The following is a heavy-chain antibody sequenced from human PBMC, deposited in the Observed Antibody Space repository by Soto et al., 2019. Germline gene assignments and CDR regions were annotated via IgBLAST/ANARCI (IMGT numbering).Heavy chain of an antibody. Sequence: PSETLSLTCTVSGGSISSRSYYWGWIRQPPGKGLEWIGNIYYSGSTYYNPSLKGRVTISVDTSKNQFYLKLSSVTAADTAVYYCAKRYSGYDDAFDIWGQGTTVPVSS. D-gene: IGHD5-12*01. CDR3: AKRYSGYDDAFDI. CDR1: GGSISSRSYY. CDR2: IYYSGST. J-gene: IGHJ3*02. V-gene: IGHV4-39*01.